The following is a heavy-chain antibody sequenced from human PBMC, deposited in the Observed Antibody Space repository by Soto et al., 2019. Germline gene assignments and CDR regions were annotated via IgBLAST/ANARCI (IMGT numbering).Heavy chain of an antibody. V-gene: IGHV3-30*03. CDR1: GFTFSSYG. CDR3: FCGGPFQH. D-gene: IGHD3-16*01. CDR2: ISYDGSNK. J-gene: IGHJ1*01. Sequence: QVQLVESVGGVVQPGRSLRLSCAASGFTFSSYGMHWVRQAPGKGLEWVAVISYDGSNKYYADSVKGRFTISRDNSKNTLYLQMNSLRAEDTAVYYCFCGGPFQHWGQGTLVTVSS.